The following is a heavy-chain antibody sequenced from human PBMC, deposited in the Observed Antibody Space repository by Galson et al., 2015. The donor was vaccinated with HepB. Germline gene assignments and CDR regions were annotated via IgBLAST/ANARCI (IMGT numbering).Heavy chain of an antibody. CDR2: INPSGGST. D-gene: IGHD2-21*02. CDR3: AREGGDGYKLNVVLTYLDL. V-gene: IGHV1-46*01. CDR1: GYTFSNHY. Sequence: SVKVSCKASGYTFSNHYMHWVRQAPGQGLEWMGIINPSGGSTRYAQKFQGRVTITADKSTSTAYMELSSLRSEDTAVYYCAREGGDGYKLNVVLTYLDLWGRGTLVTVSS. J-gene: IGHJ2*01.